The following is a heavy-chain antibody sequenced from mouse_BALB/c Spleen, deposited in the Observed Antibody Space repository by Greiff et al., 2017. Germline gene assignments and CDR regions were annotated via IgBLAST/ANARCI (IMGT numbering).Heavy chain of an antibody. Sequence: EVQLQQSGPGLVKPSQSLSLTCTVTGYSITSDYAWNWIRQFPGNKLEWMGYISYSGSTSYNPSLKSRISITRDTSKNQFFLQLNSVTTEDTATYYCARGGGLRPFAYWGQGTLVTVSA. D-gene: IGHD3-1*01. J-gene: IGHJ3*01. CDR3: ARGGGLRPFAY. CDR1: GYSITSDYA. V-gene: IGHV3-2*02. CDR2: ISYSGST.